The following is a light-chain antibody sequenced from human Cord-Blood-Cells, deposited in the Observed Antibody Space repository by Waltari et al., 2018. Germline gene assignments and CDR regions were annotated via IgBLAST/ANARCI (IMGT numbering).Light chain of an antibody. CDR3: QQRSNWPIT. Sequence: EIVLTQSPATLSLSPGERATVSCRASQSVSSYLAWYHQNPGQAPRLLIYDASNRATGIPARFSGSGSGTDFTLTISSLEPEDFAVYYCQQRSNWPITFGQGTRLEIK. V-gene: IGKV3-11*01. CDR1: QSVSSY. J-gene: IGKJ5*01. CDR2: DAS.